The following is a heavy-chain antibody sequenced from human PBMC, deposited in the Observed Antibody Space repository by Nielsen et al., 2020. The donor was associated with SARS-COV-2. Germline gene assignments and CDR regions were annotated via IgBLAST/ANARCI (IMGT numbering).Heavy chain of an antibody. J-gene: IGHJ2*01. CDR2: ISSSSSYI. CDR1: GFTFSSYS. V-gene: IGHV3-21*01. Sequence: GESLKISCAASGFTFSSYSMNWVRQAPGKGLEWVSSISSSSSYIYYADSVKGRFTISRDNAKNSLYLQMNSLRAEDTAVYYCARWTTVTTSYWYFDLWGRGTLVTVSS. D-gene: IGHD4-17*01. CDR3: ARWTTVTTSYWYFDL.